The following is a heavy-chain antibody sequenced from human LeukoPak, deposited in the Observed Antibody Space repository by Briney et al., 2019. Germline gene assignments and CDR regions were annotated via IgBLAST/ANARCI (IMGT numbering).Heavy chain of an antibody. D-gene: IGHD6-19*01. CDR2: INHSGST. V-gene: IGHV4-39*07. Sequence: PSETLSLTCTVSGDSISITIYHWGWIRQPPGKGLEWIGEINHSGSTNYNPSLKSRVTISVDTSKNQFSLRLSSVTAADTAVYYCARVLEGSSGQHWYFDLWGRGTLVTVSS. J-gene: IGHJ2*01. CDR1: GDSISITIYH. CDR3: ARVLEGSSGQHWYFDL.